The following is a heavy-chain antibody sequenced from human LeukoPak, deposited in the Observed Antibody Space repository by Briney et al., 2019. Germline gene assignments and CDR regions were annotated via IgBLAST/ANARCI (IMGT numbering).Heavy chain of an antibody. J-gene: IGHJ1*01. D-gene: IGHD2-2*01. CDR1: GGTFSSYA. CDR2: IIPIFGTA. Sequence: SVKVSCKASGGTFSSYAISWVRQAPGQGLEWMGGIIPIFGTANYAQKFQGRVTITADESTSTAYMELSSLRSEDTAVFYCARVIQLPNEYFQHWGQAPWSPSPQ. V-gene: IGHV1-69*01. CDR3: ARVIQLPNEYFQH.